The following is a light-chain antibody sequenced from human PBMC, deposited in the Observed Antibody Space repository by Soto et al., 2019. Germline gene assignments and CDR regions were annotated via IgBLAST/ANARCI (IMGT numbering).Light chain of an antibody. V-gene: IGLV2-14*01. CDR1: SSDGGGYNY. CDR2: DVS. Sequence: QSVLTQPASVSGAPGQSITISCTGTSSDGGGYNYVSWYQQHPGKTPKLMIYDVSNRPSGGSNRFSGSKSGNTASLTISGLQAEDEADYYCSSYTSSSTYVFGTGTKVTVL. J-gene: IGLJ1*01. CDR3: SSYTSSSTYV.